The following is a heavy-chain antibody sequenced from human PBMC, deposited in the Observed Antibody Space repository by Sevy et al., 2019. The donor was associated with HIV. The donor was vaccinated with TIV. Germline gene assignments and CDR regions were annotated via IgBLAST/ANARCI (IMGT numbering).Heavy chain of an antibody. Sequence: GGSLRLSCAASGFAFSTHAMHWVRRAPGKGLEWVAVISYEGTETFYAASVEGRFTISRDNSKNMLSLQINSLRPEDTAVYYRARDGGNSVKWYPLYWGHGTLVTVSS. CDR1: GFAFSTHA. CDR3: ARDGGNSVKWYPLY. V-gene: IGHV3-30-3*01. D-gene: IGHD2-2*01. CDR2: ISYEGTET. J-gene: IGHJ4*01.